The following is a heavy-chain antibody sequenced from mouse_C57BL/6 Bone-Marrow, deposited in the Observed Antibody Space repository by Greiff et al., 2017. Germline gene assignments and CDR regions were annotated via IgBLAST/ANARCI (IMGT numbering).Heavy chain of an antibody. Sequence: VQLQQSVAELVRPGASVKLSCTASGFNIKNTYMHWVKQRPEQGLEWIGRIDPANGNTKYAPKFQGKATLTAATSSNTAYLQLSSLTSEDTALYYCARPLDYDSYSMDYWGQGTSVTVSS. J-gene: IGHJ4*01. CDR2: IDPANGNT. D-gene: IGHD2-4*01. V-gene: IGHV14-3*01. CDR3: ARPLDYDSYSMDY. CDR1: GFNIKNTY.